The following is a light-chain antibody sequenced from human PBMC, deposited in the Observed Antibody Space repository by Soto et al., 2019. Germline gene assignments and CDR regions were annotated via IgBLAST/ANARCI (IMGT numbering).Light chain of an antibody. J-gene: IGLJ3*02. V-gene: IGLV2-14*02. CDR1: STDVGAYNL. CDR2: EVD. Sequence: QSALTQPASVSGSPGQSISISCTGTSTDVGAYNLVSWYQQYPGKAPTLLLFEVDRRPSGVSSRFSGSKSGNTASLTISGLQAEDEADYYCCSYTASDMWVFGGGTKLTVL. CDR3: CSYTASDMWV.